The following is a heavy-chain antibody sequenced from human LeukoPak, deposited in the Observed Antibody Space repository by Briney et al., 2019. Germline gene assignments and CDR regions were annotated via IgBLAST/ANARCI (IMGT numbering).Heavy chain of an antibody. D-gene: IGHD3-9*01. V-gene: IGHV1-69*01. Sequence: SVKVSFKASGGTFSSYAISWVRQAPGQGLEWMGGIIPIFGTANYTQKFQGRVTITADESTSTAYMELSSLRSEDTAVYYCARGSRIDWLLALDYWGQGTLVTVSS. CDR2: IIPIFGTA. CDR1: GGTFSSYA. J-gene: IGHJ4*02. CDR3: ARGSRIDWLLALDY.